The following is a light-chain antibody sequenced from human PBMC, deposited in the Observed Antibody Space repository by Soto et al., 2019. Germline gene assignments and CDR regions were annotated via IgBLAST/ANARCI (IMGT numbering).Light chain of an antibody. CDR3: QQYNKWPPT. Sequence: EIVMTQSPATLSVSPGERATLSCRASQSVSSNLVWFQQKPGQAPRLLIYGASTRDTGIPARFSGSGSGTEFTLTISSLQSEDFAVYHCQQYNKWPPTFGQGTKVDVK. V-gene: IGKV3-15*01. J-gene: IGKJ1*01. CDR1: QSVSSN. CDR2: GAS.